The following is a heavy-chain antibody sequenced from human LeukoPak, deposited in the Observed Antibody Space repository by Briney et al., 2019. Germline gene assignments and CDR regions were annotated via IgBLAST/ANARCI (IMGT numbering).Heavy chain of an antibody. Sequence: SETLSLTCTVSGGSISSSSYYWGWIRQPPGKGLEWIGSIYYSGSSYYNPSLKSRVTISVDKSKNQFSLKLSSVTAADTAVYYCARDHGGFCSGGSCYPPHYYYYMDVWGKGTTVTVSS. CDR1: GGSISSSSYY. V-gene: IGHV4-39*07. CDR3: ARDHGGFCSGGSCYPPHYYYYMDV. D-gene: IGHD2-15*01. CDR2: IYYSGSS. J-gene: IGHJ6*03.